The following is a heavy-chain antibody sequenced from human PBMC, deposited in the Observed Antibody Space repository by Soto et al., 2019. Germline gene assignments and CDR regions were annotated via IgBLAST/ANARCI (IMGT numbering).Heavy chain of an antibody. V-gene: IGHV4-61*01. CDR2: IYYSGST. Sequence: SETLSLTWTVSGGSVSSGSYYWSWIRQPPGKGLEWIGYIYYSGSTNYNPSLKSRVTISVDTSKNQFSLKLSSVTAADTAVYYCARGVVVTAEFDYWGQGTRVTVSS. D-gene: IGHD2-21*02. CDR1: GGSVSSGSYY. CDR3: ARGVVVTAEFDY. J-gene: IGHJ4*02.